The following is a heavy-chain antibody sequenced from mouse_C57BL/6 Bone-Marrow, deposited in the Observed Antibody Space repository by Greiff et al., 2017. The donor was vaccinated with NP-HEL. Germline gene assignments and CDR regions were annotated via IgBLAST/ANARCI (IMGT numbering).Heavy chain of an antibody. CDR2: IDPEDGDT. D-gene: IGHD1-1*01. J-gene: IGHJ4*01. CDR1: GFNIKDYY. V-gene: IGHV14-1*01. Sequence: EVQLQQSGAELVRPGASVKLSCTASGFNIKDYYMHWVKQRPEQGLEWIGRIDPEDGDTEYAPKFQGKATMTADTSSNTAYLQLSSLTSEDTAVYYCTTGTTVVARGDYYAMDYWGQGTSVTVSS. CDR3: TTGTTVVARGDYYAMDY.